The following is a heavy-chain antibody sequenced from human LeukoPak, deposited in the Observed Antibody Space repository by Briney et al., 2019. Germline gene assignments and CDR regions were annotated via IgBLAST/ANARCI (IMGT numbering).Heavy chain of an antibody. J-gene: IGHJ4*02. CDR2: ISHSGRT. Sequence: SETLSLTCTVSGGSLSSSSYYWGWIRQPPGKRPEWIGSISHSGRTYYNPSLKSRVTVSVDTSKNQFSLKLTSVTAADTAVYYCARVSSWGFDYWGQGTLVIASS. V-gene: IGHV4-39*07. CDR3: ARVSSWGFDY. CDR1: GGSLSSSSYY. D-gene: IGHD6-13*01.